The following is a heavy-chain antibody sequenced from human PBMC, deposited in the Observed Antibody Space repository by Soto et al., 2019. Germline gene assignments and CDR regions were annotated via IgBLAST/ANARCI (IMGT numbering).Heavy chain of an antibody. Sequence: SETLSLTCAVSGYSISSGYYWGWIRQPPGKGVEWIGSIYHSGSTYYNPSLKSRVTISVDTSKNQFSLKLSSVTAADTAVYYCARDCNSTTCYLYYYGMDVWGKGTKVTVAS. CDR2: IYHSGST. J-gene: IGHJ6*04. D-gene: IGHD2-2*01. V-gene: IGHV4-38-2*01. CDR3: ARDCNSTTCYLYYYGMDV. CDR1: GYSISSGYY.